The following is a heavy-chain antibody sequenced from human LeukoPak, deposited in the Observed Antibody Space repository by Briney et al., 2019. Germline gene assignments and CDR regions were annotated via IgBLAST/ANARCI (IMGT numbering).Heavy chain of an antibody. CDR3: AKDNRHRFFDY. CDR1: GFTFDDYT. J-gene: IGHJ4*02. V-gene: IGHV3-43*01. D-gene: IGHD3-16*02. CDR2: ISWDGGST. Sequence: QAGGSLRLSCAAYGFTFDDYTMHWVRQAPGKGLEWVSLISWDGGSTYYADSVKGRFTISRDNSKNSLYLQMNSLRTEDTALYYCAKDNRHRFFDYWGQGTLVTVSS.